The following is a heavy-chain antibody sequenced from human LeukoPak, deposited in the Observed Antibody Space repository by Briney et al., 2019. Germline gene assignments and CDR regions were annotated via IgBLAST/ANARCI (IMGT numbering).Heavy chain of an antibody. D-gene: IGHD2-15*01. CDR1: GYTFTNYY. J-gene: IGHJ3*02. V-gene: IGHV1-46*01. CDR2: INPSGGST. Sequence: ASVKVSCKASGYTFTNYYIHWVRQAPGQGLEWMGIINPSGGSTNFAQKFQGRVTMTTDTSASTAYMELSSLRSEDTAVYYCARTRCSGGSCYSGAFDIWGQGTMVTVSS. CDR3: ARTRCSGGSCYSGAFDI.